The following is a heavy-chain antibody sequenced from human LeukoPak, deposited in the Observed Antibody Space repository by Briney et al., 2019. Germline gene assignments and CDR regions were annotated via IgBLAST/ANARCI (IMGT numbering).Heavy chain of an antibody. J-gene: IGHJ4*02. CDR3: ARGYSGYDFYY. D-gene: IGHD5-12*01. CDR1: GGSISSGGYY. CDR2: IYHSGST. V-gene: IGHV4-30-2*01. Sequence: PSETLSLTCTVSGGSISSGGYYWSWIRQPPGKGLEWIGYIYHSGSTYYNPSLKSRVTISVDRSKNQFSLKLSSVTAADTAVYYCARGYSGYDFYYWGQGTPVTVSS.